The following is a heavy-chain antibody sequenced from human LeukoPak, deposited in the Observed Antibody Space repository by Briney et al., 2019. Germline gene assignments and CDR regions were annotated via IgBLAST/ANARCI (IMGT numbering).Heavy chain of an antibody. CDR1: GFTFSSYS. V-gene: IGHV3-21*01. J-gene: IGHJ3*02. Sequence: KSGGSLRLSCAASGFTFSSYSMDWVRQAPGKGLEWVSSISSSSSYIYYADSVKGRFTTSRDNAKNSLYLQMNSLRAEDTAVYYCARKRGSLLEWSLDAFDIWGQGTMVTVSS. D-gene: IGHD3-3*01. CDR2: ISSSSSYI. CDR3: ARKRGSLLEWSLDAFDI.